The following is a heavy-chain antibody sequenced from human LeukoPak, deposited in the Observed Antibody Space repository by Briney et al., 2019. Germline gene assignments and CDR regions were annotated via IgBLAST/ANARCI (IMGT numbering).Heavy chain of an antibody. J-gene: IGHJ4*02. Sequence: ASVKVSCKASGYTFTGYYMHWVRQAPGQGLEWMGWINPNSGGTNYAQKFQGRVTMTRDTSISTAYMELSRLRSDDTAVYYCARGGERWLQFVENFDYWGPGTLVTVSS. V-gene: IGHV1-2*02. CDR2: INPNSGGT. CDR1: GYTFTGYY. CDR3: ARGGERWLQFVENFDY. D-gene: IGHD5-24*01.